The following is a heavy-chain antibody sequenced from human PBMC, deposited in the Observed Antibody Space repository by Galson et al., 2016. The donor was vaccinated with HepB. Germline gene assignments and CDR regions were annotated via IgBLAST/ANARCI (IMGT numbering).Heavy chain of an antibody. Sequence: SLRLSCAASGFRFSDYNMNWVRQAPGRGLEWVAYISASSGTIYYADSVKGRFTISRDNANNSLSLQMNSLRAEDTAFYYCARPYTYYFGSGSYFDVLHYGMDVWRQRATVTVSS. V-gene: IGHV3-48*01. CDR1: GFRFSDYN. CDR3: ARPYTYYFGSGSYFDVLHYGMDV. D-gene: IGHD3-10*01. CDR2: ISASSGTI. J-gene: IGHJ6*02.